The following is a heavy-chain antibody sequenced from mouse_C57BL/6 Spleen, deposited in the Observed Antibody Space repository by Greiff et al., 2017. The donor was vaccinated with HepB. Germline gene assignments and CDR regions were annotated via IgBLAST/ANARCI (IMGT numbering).Heavy chain of an antibody. D-gene: IGHD2-4*01. CDR3: ARMIYYDYDVWFAY. CDR1: GYTFTSYW. V-gene: IGHV1-53*01. CDR2: INPSNGGT. J-gene: IGHJ3*01. Sequence: VKLQQPGTELVKPGASVKLSCKASGYTFTSYWMHWVKQRPGQGLEWIGNINPSNGGTNYNEKFKSKATLTVDKSSSTAYMQLSSLTSEDSAVYYCARMIYYDYDVWFAYWGQGTLVTVSA.